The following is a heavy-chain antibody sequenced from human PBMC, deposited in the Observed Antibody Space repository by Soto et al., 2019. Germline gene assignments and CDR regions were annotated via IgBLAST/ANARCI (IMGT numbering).Heavy chain of an antibody. V-gene: IGHV3-21*01. CDR3: ASDDRYSYDSSGYYFDY. CDR2: ISGNSNHI. J-gene: IGHJ4*02. D-gene: IGHD3-22*01. Sequence: EVHLVESGGGLVKPGGSLRLSCAASRFTFSGYSMVWVRQAPGKGPEWVSSISGNSNHIYYADSVKGRFIISRDNAKNSLYLQMNSLRAEDTAVYYCASDDRYSYDSSGYYFDYWGQGTLVTVSS. CDR1: RFTFSGYS.